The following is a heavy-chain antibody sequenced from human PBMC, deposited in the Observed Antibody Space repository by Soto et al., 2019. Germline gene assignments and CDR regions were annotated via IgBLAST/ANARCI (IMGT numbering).Heavy chain of an antibody. V-gene: IGHV4-59*01. CDR1: GGSISSYY. CDR2: IYYSGST. J-gene: IGHJ5*02. CDR3: ARVNSGYPGNWFDP. D-gene: IGHD5-12*01. Sequence: LSLTCTVSGGSISSYYWGWIRQPPGKGLEWIGYIYYSGSTNYNPSLKSRVTISVDTSKNQFSLKLSSVTAADTAVYYCARVNSGYPGNWFDPWGQGTLVTVSS.